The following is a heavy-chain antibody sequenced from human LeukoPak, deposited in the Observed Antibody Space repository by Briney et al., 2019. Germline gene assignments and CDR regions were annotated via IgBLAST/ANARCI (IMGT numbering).Heavy chain of an antibody. Sequence: GGSLRLSCAASGFTFSSYWMSWVRQAPGKGLEWVANIKQDGSEKYYVDSVKGRFTISRDNAKNSLYLQMNSLRAEDTAAYYCARFYSTPHYYYDSSGYYHFDYWGQGTLVTVSS. J-gene: IGHJ4*02. CDR2: IKQDGSEK. V-gene: IGHV3-7*01. CDR1: GFTFSSYW. CDR3: ARFYSTPHYYYDSSGYYHFDY. D-gene: IGHD3-22*01.